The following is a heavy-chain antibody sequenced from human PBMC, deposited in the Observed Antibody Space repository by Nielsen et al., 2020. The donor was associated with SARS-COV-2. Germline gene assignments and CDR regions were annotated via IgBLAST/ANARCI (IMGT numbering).Heavy chain of an antibody. D-gene: IGHD6-6*01. CDR1: GGSISSGNW. Sequence: SETLSLTCAVSGGSISSGNWWSWVRPSPGKGLEWIGEIYHSGFTNYNPSLKSRVTISVDKSKNQFSLSLSSVTAADTGVYYCARVHSSSARDYWGQGTLVTVSS. J-gene: IGHJ4*02. CDR3: ARVHSSSARDY. CDR2: IYHSGFT. V-gene: IGHV4-4*02.